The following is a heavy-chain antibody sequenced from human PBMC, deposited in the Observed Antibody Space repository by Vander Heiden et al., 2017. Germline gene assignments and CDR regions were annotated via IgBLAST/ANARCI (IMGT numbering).Heavy chain of an antibody. V-gene: IGHV2-26*01. CDR1: GFSLSNARMG. CDR3: ARSRAANTYFDY. D-gene: IGHD6-13*01. Sequence: QVTLKESGPVLVKPTETLTLTCTVSGFSLSNARMGVSWIRQPPGKALEWLAHIFSNDEKSYSTALKSRLTISKDTSKREGVLTLTKMEPVYTATYYSARSRAANTYFDYWSQGTMVTVYS. CDR2: IFSNDEK. J-gene: IGHJ4*02.